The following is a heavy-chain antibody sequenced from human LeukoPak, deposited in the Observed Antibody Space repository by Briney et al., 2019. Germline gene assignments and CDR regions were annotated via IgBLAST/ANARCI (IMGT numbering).Heavy chain of an antibody. J-gene: IGHJ3*02. CDR3: AEEGENYAFDI. Sequence: PGGSLRLSCAASGSTFSNYAMTWVRQAPGKGLEWVSAISGSGGSTYYADSVKGRFTISRDNSKNTLYLQMNSLRAEDTAIYYCAEEGENYAFDIWGQGTMVTVSS. D-gene: IGHD2-21*01. CDR2: ISGSGGST. CDR1: GSTFSNYA. V-gene: IGHV3-23*01.